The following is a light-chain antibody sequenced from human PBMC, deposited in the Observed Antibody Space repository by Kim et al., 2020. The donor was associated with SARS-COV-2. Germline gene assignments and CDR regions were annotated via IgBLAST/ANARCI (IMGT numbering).Light chain of an antibody. CDR3: QVWDGPSDHAV. Sequence: APGETARSSCEGDDIGTKFVHWYRQRPGQAPLLVTYYDTHRPAGILARFSGSNSRNTATLTIREVEAGDEGDYFCQVWDGPSDHAVFGGGTQLTVL. CDR2: YDT. J-gene: IGLJ2*01. CDR1: DIGTKF. V-gene: IGLV3-21*04.